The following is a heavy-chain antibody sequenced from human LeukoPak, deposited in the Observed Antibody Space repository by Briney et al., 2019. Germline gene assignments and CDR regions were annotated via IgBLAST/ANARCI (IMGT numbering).Heavy chain of an antibody. Sequence: GGSLRLSCAASGFTFYNYAMSWVRQAPGKGLEWVSTISDRGSGTYYADSVRGRFTISRDNSKNTLYLQMDSLRAEDTAKYYCAKVPYSDYGSGRPPFMDVWGQGTTVAVSS. CDR1: GFTFYNYA. J-gene: IGHJ6*02. V-gene: IGHV3-23*01. D-gene: IGHD3-10*01. CDR2: ISDRGSGT. CDR3: AKVPYSDYGSGRPPFMDV.